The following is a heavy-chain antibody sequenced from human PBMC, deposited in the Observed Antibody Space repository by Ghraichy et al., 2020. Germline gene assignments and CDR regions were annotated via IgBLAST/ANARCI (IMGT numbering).Heavy chain of an antibody. CDR3: AKDLAVAGAGAEYFQH. D-gene: IGHD6-19*01. J-gene: IGHJ1*01. V-gene: IGHV3-23*01. Sequence: GALNISCAASGFTFSSYAMSWVRQAPGKGLEWVSAISGSGGSTYYADSVKGRFTISRDNSKNTLYLQMNSLRAEDTAVYYCAKDLAVAGAGAEYFQHWGQGTLVTVSS. CDR2: ISGSGGST. CDR1: GFTFSSYA.